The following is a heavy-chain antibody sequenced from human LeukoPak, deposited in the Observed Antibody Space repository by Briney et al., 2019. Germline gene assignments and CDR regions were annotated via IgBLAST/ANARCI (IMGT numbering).Heavy chain of an antibody. CDR3: ARDPDILTGVAYDI. D-gene: IGHD3-9*01. CDR1: GFTFSLYG. CDR2: INQDGSTK. J-gene: IGHJ3*02. V-gene: IGHV3-7*05. Sequence: PGGSLRLSCAASGFTFSLYGIHWVRQAPGKGLEWVAKINQDGSTKYYVDSVKGRFTISRDNAKNSLYMQMNSLRAEDTAVYYCARDPDILTGVAYDIWGQGTMVTASS.